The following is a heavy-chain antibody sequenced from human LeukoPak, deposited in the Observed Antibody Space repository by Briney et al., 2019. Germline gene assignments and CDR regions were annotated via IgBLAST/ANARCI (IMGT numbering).Heavy chain of an antibody. CDR3: AKDRDYGSGSFGGLDI. V-gene: IGHV3-23*01. D-gene: IGHD3-10*01. CDR2: ISGSGGST. J-gene: IGHJ3*02. Sequence: GGSLRLSCAASGFTFSSYAMSWVRQAPGKGLEWVSAISGSGGSTYYADSVKGRFTISRDNSKNTLYLQMNSLRAEDTAVYYCAKDRDYGSGSFGGLDIWGQGTMVTVSS. CDR1: GFTFSSYA.